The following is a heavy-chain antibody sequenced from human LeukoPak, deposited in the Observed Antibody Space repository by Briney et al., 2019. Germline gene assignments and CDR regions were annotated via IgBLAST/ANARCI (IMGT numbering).Heavy chain of an antibody. CDR3: ALLWFGESNWFDP. J-gene: IGHJ5*02. D-gene: IGHD3-10*01. V-gene: IGHV4-39*01. Sequence: PSETLSLTCTVSGGSISSSSYYWGWIRQPPGKGLEWIGSIYYSGSTYYNPSLESRVTISVDTSKNQFSLKLRSVTAADTAVYCCALLWFGESNWFDPWGQGTLVTVSS. CDR2: IYYSGST. CDR1: GGSISSSSYY.